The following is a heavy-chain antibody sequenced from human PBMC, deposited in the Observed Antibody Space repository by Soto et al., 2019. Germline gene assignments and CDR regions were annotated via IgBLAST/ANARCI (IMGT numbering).Heavy chain of an antibody. V-gene: IGHV3-30*18. J-gene: IGHJ4*02. CDR2: ISYDGSNK. CDR3: PKAYYDSSGSLDY. Sequence: GGSLRLSCAASGFTFSSYGMHWVRQAPGKGLEWVAVISYDGSNKYYADSVKGRFTISRDNSKNTLYLQMNSLRAEDTAVYYCPKAYYDSSGSLDYWGQGTLVTVSS. D-gene: IGHD3-22*01. CDR1: GFTFSSYG.